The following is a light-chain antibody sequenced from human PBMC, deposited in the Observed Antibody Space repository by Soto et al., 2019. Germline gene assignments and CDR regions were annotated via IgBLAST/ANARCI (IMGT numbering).Light chain of an antibody. J-gene: IGKJ3*01. CDR2: QAS. CDR1: QSISNW. V-gene: IGKV1-5*03. Sequence: DIQMTQSPSTLSASVGDSVTITCRASQSISNWLAWYQQRPGEAPKLLIYQASTLQTGVPSRFSGSGSGTELTLTISSLQPDDFATYYCQPYNRGFGPGTKVDIK. CDR3: QPYNRG.